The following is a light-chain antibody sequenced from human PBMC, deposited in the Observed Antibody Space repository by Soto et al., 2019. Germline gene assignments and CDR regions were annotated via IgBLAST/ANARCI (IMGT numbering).Light chain of an antibody. CDR3: QQYHQWQPIT. V-gene: IGKV3-15*01. J-gene: IGKJ3*01. CDR2: RAS. Sequence: EIVLTQSPATLSVSPGERASLSCRASQSVDTNLVWYQQKPGQSPRLLIFRASTRATGIPARFSGSGSGTEFTLTISSLQSEDFSVYYCQQYHQWQPITVGPGS. CDR1: QSVDTN.